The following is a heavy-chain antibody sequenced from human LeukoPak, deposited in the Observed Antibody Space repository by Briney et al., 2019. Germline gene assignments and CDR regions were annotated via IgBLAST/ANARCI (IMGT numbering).Heavy chain of an antibody. CDR2: ISGTSGNI. Sequence: PGGSLGLSCVASGFTFSSYGMSWVRQAPGKGLEWVSAISGTSGNIYYADSVKGRFTISRDNSKNTLYLQMNSLRADDTAVYYCAKDRSFYGAPWYFDLWGRGTLVIVSS. CDR3: AKDRSFYGAPWYFDL. D-gene: IGHD4-17*01. CDR1: GFTFSSYG. V-gene: IGHV3-23*01. J-gene: IGHJ2*01.